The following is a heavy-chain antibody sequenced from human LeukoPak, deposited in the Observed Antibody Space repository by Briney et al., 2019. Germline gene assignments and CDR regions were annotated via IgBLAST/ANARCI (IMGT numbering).Heavy chain of an antibody. CDR3: ARDRGNYLFDY. CDR1: GFTFSSYS. Sequence: GGSLRLSCAASGFTFSSYSMNWVRQAPGKGLEWVSSISSSSSSYIYYADSVKGRFTISRDNAKNSLYLQMNSRRAEDTAVYYCARDRGNYLFDYWGQGTLVTVSS. CDR2: ISSSSSSYI. D-gene: IGHD4-11*01. V-gene: IGHV3-21*01. J-gene: IGHJ4*02.